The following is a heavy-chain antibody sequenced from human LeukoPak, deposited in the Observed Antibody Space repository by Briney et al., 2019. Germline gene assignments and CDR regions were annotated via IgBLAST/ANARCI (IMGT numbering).Heavy chain of an antibody. J-gene: IGHJ4*02. D-gene: IGHD3-22*01. Sequence: GGSLRLSCAASGFTFSSYAMSWVRQAPGKGLEWVSAISGSGGSTYYADSVKGRFTISRDNSKNTLYLQMNSLRAEDTAVYYCAKTPFSYYYDSSGYYLDYWGQGTLVTVSS. CDR3: AKTPFSYYYDSSGYYLDY. CDR2: ISGSGGST. V-gene: IGHV3-23*01. CDR1: GFTFSSYA.